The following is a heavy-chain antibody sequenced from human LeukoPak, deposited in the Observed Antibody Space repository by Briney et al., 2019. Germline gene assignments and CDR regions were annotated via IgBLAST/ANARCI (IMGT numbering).Heavy chain of an antibody. J-gene: IGHJ4*02. D-gene: IGHD2-2*01. V-gene: IGHV1-18*01. CDR3: ARVEAYCSRTSYFDY. CDR1: GYTFTNYG. CDR2: ISGYSGNT. Sequence: GASVKVSCKASGYTFTNYGISWVRQAPGQGLEWMGWISGYSGNTEYAQHLQGRVTMTTDTSTNTAYMELRSLRSDGTALYYCARVEAYCSRTSYFDYWGLGTLVTVSS.